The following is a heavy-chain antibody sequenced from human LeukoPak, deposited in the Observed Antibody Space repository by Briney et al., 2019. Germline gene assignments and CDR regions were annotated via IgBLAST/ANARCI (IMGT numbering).Heavy chain of an antibody. CDR2: INSDGSST. CDR3: ARDNTRGGLDY. CDR1: GFTFSSYW. Sequence: PGGSLRLSCAASGFTFSSYWMHWVRQAPGKGLGWVSRINSDGSSTSYADSVKRRFTISRENAKNTLYLQMNSLRAEDTAVYYCARDNTRGGLDYWGQGTLVTVSS. D-gene: IGHD2-15*01. V-gene: IGHV3-74*01. J-gene: IGHJ4*02.